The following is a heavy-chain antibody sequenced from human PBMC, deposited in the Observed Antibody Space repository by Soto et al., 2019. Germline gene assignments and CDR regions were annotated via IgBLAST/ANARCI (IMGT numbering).Heavy chain of an antibody. D-gene: IGHD2-2*01. J-gene: IGHJ4*02. Sequence: SETLSLTCTVSGGSISSGGYYWSWILQHPGKGLEWIGYIYYSGSTYYNPSLKSRVTISVDTSKNQFSLKLSSVTAADTAVYYCARGVKYQLLPCFDYWGQGTLVTVSS. CDR2: IYYSGST. CDR1: GGSISSGGYY. CDR3: ARGVKYQLLPCFDY. V-gene: IGHV4-31*03.